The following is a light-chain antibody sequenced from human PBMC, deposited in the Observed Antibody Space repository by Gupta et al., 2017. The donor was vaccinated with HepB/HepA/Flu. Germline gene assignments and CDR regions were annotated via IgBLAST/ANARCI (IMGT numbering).Light chain of an antibody. J-gene: IGKJ4*01. CDR2: DAF. V-gene: IGKV3-11*01. CDR3: QQRSNWPLT. Sequence: VVLTQSPATLSLSPGERATLSCRASQSVSRNLAWFQQKPGQAPRLLIYDAFDRATGTPARFSGSGSGTDFTLTISSLEPEDSAIYYCQQRSNWPLTFGGGTRVEI. CDR1: QSVSRN.